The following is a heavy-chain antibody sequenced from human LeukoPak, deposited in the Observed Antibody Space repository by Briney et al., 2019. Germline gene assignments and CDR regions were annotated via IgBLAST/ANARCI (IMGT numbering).Heavy chain of an antibody. D-gene: IGHD3-16*01. J-gene: IGHJ4*02. CDR3: AKLLGGLSTPNY. Sequence: GGSLRLSCAASGFTFTSNWMSWVRQAPGKGLEWVAHINQDGSQKYYVDSVKGRFTISRDNTKNSLYLQMNSLRAEDTATYFCAKLLGGLSTPNYWGQGILVTVSS. V-gene: IGHV3-7*03. CDR2: INQDGSQK. CDR1: GFTFTSNW.